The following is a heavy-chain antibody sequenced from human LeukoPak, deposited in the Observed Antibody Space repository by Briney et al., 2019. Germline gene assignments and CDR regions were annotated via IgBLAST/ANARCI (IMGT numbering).Heavy chain of an antibody. Sequence: GGSLRLSCASSGFTFSNYDMLWVRQAAGKGLEWVSAISTAGDTYYSGSEKGRFTISRDNAKNSLYLQMRGLRVDDTAVYYCVRAPLATGWLVDHWGQGTLVTVSS. CDR3: VRAPLATGWLVDH. D-gene: IGHD6-19*01. CDR1: GFTFSNYD. CDR2: ISTAGDT. J-gene: IGHJ4*02. V-gene: IGHV3-13*04.